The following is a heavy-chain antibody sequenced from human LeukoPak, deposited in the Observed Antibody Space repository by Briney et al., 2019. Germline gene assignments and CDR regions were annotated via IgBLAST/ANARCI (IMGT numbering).Heavy chain of an antibody. J-gene: IGHJ4*02. Sequence: QPGRSLRLSCAASGFAVSSNYMSWVRQAPGKGLEWVSFIYSGTIHYSDSVKGRFTISRNNSKNTLYLQMNSLRAEDTAVYYCARRAGAYSHPYDYWGQGTLVTVSS. CDR2: IYSGTI. CDR3: ARRAGAYSHPYDY. D-gene: IGHD4/OR15-4a*01. CDR1: GFAVSSNY. V-gene: IGHV3-53*01.